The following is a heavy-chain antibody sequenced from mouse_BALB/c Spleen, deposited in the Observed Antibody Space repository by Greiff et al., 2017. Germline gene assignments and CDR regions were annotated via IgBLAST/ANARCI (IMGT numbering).Heavy chain of an antibody. Sequence: EVQGVESGGGLVKPGGSLKLSCAASGFAFSSYDMSWVRQTPEKRLEWVAYISSGGGSTYYPDTVKGRFTISRDNAKNTLYLQMSSLKSEDTAMYYCARHTTATNCDVWGAGTTVTVSS. D-gene: IGHD1-2*01. J-gene: IGHJ1*01. V-gene: IGHV5-12-1*01. CDR1: GFAFSSYD. CDR3: ARHTTATNCDV. CDR2: ISSGGGST.